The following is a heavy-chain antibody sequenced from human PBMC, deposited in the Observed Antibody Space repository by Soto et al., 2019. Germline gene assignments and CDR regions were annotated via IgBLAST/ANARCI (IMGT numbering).Heavy chain of an antibody. CDR3: ARGLPYDSSGYYYPNWYFDL. CDR1: GYTFTSCG. D-gene: IGHD3-22*01. CDR2: ISAYNGNT. V-gene: IGHV1-18*04. J-gene: IGHJ2*01. Sequence: GASVKVSCKASGYTFTSCGISCVRQAPGQGLEWMGWISAYNGNTNYAQKLQGRVTMTTDTSTSTAYMELRSLRSDDTAVYYCARGLPYDSSGYYYPNWYFDLWGRGTLVTVSS.